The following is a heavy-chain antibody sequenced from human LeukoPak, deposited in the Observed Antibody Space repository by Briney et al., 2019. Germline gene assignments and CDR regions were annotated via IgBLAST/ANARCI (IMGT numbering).Heavy chain of an antibody. Sequence: SETLSLTCAVSGGSISSSNWWSWVRQPPGKGLEWIGEIYHSGSTNYNPSLKSRVTISVDKSKNQFSLKLSSVTAADTAVYYCASAHCSSTSCYGSLGVFDIWGQGTMVTVSS. D-gene: IGHD2-2*01. CDR2: IYHSGST. J-gene: IGHJ3*02. CDR1: GGSISSSNW. V-gene: IGHV4-4*02. CDR3: ASAHCSSTSCYGSLGVFDI.